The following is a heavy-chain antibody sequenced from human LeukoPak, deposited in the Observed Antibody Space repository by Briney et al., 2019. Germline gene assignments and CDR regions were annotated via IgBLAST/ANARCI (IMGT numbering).Heavy chain of an antibody. CDR3: ARGSRAVATTSIDY. J-gene: IGHJ4*02. V-gene: IGHV1-18*01. CDR2: ISAYNGNT. D-gene: IGHD5-12*01. CDR1: GYTFTSYG. Sequence: ASVKVSCKASGYTFTSYGISWVRQTPGQGLEWMGWISAYNGNTNYAQKLQGRVTMTTDTSTSTAYMELRSLRSDDTAVYYCARGSRAVATTSIDYWGQGTLVTVSS.